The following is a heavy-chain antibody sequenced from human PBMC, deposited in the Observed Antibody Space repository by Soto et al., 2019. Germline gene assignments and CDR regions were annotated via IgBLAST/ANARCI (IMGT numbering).Heavy chain of an antibody. CDR3: ARDPGITGTTGFDY. V-gene: IGHV4-30-4*01. CDR2: IYYSGST. D-gene: IGHD1-7*01. Sequence: SETLSLTCAVSGGSISSSNWWSWIRQPPGKGLEWIGYIYYSGSTYYNPSLKSRVTISVDTSKNQFSLKLSSVTAADTAVYYCARDPGITGTTGFDYWGQGTLVTVSS. J-gene: IGHJ4*02. CDR1: GGSISSSNW.